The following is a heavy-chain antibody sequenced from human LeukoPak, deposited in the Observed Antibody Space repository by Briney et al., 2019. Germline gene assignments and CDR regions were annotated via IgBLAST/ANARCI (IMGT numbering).Heavy chain of an antibody. D-gene: IGHD3-22*01. Sequence: ASVKVSCKASGYTFTSYGISWVRQAPGQGLEWMGWISTYNGNTNYAQKLQGRVTMTTDTSTSTAYMELRSLRSDDTAVYYCTRVHYYDSSGVFYSPGGFWYFDLWGRGTLVTASS. V-gene: IGHV1-18*01. CDR2: ISTYNGNT. CDR3: TRVHYYDSSGVFYSPGGFWYFDL. CDR1: GYTFTSYG. J-gene: IGHJ2*01.